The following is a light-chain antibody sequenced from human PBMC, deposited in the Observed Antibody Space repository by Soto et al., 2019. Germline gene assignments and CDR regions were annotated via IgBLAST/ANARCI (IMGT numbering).Light chain of an antibody. V-gene: IGLV2-14*01. CDR2: EVT. CDR3: SSYKTSSTRV. Sequence: QSVLTQPASVSGSPGQSIAISCTGSSSDVGIYNYVSWYQQHPGKVPKLIIYEVTNRPSGVSNRFSGSKSGNTASLTISGLQAEDEADYYCSSYKTSSTRVSGTGTKVTVL. CDR1: SSDVGIYNY. J-gene: IGLJ1*01.